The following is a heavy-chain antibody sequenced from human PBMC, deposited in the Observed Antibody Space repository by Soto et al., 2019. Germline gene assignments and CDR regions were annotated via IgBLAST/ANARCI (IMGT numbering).Heavy chain of an antibody. D-gene: IGHD6-19*01. Sequence: GGSLRLSCAASGFTFSSYGMHWVRQAPGKGLEWVAVIWYDGSNKYYADSVKGRFTISRDNSKNTLYLQMNSLRAEDTAVYYCARDFAVIEAVATSFDYWGQGTLVTVSS. V-gene: IGHV3-33*01. CDR1: GFTFSSYG. CDR3: ARDFAVIEAVATSFDY. J-gene: IGHJ4*02. CDR2: IWYDGSNK.